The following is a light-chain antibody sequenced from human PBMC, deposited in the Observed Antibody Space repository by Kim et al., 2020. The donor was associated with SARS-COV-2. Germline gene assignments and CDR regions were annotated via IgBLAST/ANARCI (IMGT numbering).Light chain of an antibody. CDR3: QSSDSSDTFWV. V-gene: IGLV3-25*03. J-gene: IGLJ3*02. CDR2: EDT. Sequence: SYELTQPPSVSVSPGQTARITCSGDALPNQYAYWFQQKPGQAPALVIYEDTERPSGIPERFSGSTSGTTVTLTISGVHAEDEADYYCQSSDSSDTFWVFG. CDR1: ALPNQY.